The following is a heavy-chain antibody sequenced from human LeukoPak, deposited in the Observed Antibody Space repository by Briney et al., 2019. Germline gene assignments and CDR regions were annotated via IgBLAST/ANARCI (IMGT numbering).Heavy chain of an antibody. CDR3: AKWKYSNSGIDDY. Sequence: GGSLRLSCAASGFTFSTYWMHWVRQAPGKGLVWVSRVNSDGTSTTYADSVKGRFTISRDNSKNMLYLQMNSLRAEDTAVYYCAKWKYSNSGIDDYWGQGTLVTVSS. V-gene: IGHV3-74*01. CDR1: GFTFSTYW. J-gene: IGHJ4*02. CDR2: VNSDGTST. D-gene: IGHD6-6*01.